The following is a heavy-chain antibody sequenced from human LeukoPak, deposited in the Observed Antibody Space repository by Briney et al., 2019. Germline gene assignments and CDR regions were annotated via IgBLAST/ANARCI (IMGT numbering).Heavy chain of an antibody. J-gene: IGHJ4*02. V-gene: IGHV1-2*02. CDR1: GYTFTGYY. D-gene: IGHD4-17*01. Sequence: ASVKVSCKASGYTFTGYYMHWVRQAPGQGLEWMGWINPNSGGTNYAQKFQGRVTMTRDTSISTAYMGLSRLRSDDTAVYYCARVVIHEDYGDFPDYWGQGTLVTVSS. CDR3: ARVVIHEDYGDFPDY. CDR2: INPNSGGT.